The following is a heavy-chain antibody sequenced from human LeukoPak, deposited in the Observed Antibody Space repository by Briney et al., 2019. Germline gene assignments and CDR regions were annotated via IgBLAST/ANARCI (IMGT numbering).Heavy chain of an antibody. J-gene: IGHJ4*02. V-gene: IGHV3-23*01. CDR2: ISGSGGST. Sequence: AGSLRLSCAASGFTFSSYAMSWVRQAPGKGLEWFSAISGSGGSTYYADSVKGRFTISRDNSKNTLYLQMNSLRAEDTAVYYCAKESGYSYGYFDYWGQGTLVTVSS. CDR1: GFTFSSYA. D-gene: IGHD5-18*01. CDR3: AKESGYSYGYFDY.